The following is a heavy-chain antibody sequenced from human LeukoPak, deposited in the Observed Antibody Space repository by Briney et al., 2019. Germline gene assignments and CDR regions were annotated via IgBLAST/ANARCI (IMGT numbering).Heavy chain of an antibody. CDR2: ISSSSSYI. Sequence: GGSLRLSCAASGFTFSSYAMNWVRQAPGKGLEWVSSISSSSSYIYYADSVKGRFTISRDNAKNSLYLQMNSLRAEDTAVYYCASLGYDSSGYLGRWGQGTLVTVSS. V-gene: IGHV3-21*01. CDR1: GFTFSSYA. CDR3: ASLGYDSSGYLGR. J-gene: IGHJ4*02. D-gene: IGHD3-22*01.